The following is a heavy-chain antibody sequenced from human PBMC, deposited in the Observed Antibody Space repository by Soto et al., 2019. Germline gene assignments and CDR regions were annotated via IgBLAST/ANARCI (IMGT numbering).Heavy chain of an antibody. V-gene: IGHV3-72*01. J-gene: IGHJ4*02. Sequence: PGGSLRLSCAASGFTFSDYYMDWVRQAPGRGLEWVGRIRNKANSHTTEYAASAKGRFTISRDDSKNSLYLQLNSLRTEDTAVYYCARGSNSFDFWGQGTLVTVSS. CDR1: GFTFSDYY. CDR3: ARGSNSFDF. CDR2: IRNKANSHTT. D-gene: IGHD1-26*01.